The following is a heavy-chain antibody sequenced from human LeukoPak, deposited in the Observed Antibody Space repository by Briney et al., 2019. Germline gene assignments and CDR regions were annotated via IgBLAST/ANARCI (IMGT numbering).Heavy chain of an antibody. D-gene: IGHD6-19*01. Sequence: PSETLSLTCTVSGGSISSSSYYWGWIRQPPGKGLEWIVSIYYSGSTYYNPSLKSRVTISVDTSKNQFSLKLSSVTAADTAVYYCARMGAVAGIFRRASNWFDPWGQGTLVTVSS. V-gene: IGHV4-39*01. CDR3: ARMGAVAGIFRRASNWFDP. CDR1: GGSISSSSYY. CDR2: IYYSGST. J-gene: IGHJ5*02.